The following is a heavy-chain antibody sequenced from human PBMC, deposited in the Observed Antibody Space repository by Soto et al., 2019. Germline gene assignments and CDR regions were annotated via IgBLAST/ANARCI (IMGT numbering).Heavy chain of an antibody. Sequence: PGGSLRLSCAASGFTFSSYAMTWVRQAPGKGLEWVSTISGTGTTTYYADSVKGRFTISRDNSKNTLYLQMNSLRTEDTAVYYCVKAVYLLEFDYWGQGTLVTVSS. CDR2: ISGTGTTT. V-gene: IGHV3-23*01. CDR3: VKAVYLLEFDY. CDR1: GFTFSSYA. D-gene: IGHD2-8*01. J-gene: IGHJ4*02.